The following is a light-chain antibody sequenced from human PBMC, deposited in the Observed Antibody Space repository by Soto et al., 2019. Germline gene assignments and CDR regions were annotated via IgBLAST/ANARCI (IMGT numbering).Light chain of an antibody. J-gene: IGKJ1*01. V-gene: IGKV3-15*01. CDR3: QQANSFPLT. Sequence: EIVITQSPATLSVSPGETATLSCRASHSVGTKLAWYQQRPGQAPRLLISDASTRATSISARFSGSGSGTDFTLTISSLQPEDFATYYCQQANSFPLTFGQGTKVDIK. CDR2: DAS. CDR1: HSVGTK.